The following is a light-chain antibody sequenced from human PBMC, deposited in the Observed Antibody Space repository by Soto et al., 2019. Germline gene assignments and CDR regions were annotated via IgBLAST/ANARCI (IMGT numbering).Light chain of an antibody. J-gene: IGKJ5*01. CDR1: QSVSSN. CDR3: QHRADWSPIT. CDR2: DAS. Sequence: DIVITQSPLFVPFTPVDPSSISCRASQSVSSNLAWYQQKPGQAPRLLIYDASARASGIPGRFSGSGSGTDFTLTITSLEPEDFAIYYCQHRADWSPITFGRGTRLENK. V-gene: IGKV3-11*01.